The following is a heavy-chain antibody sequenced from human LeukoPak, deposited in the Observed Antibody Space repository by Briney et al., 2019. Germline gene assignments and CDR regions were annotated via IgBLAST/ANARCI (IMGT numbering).Heavy chain of an antibody. J-gene: IGHJ4*02. D-gene: IGHD4-17*01. Sequence: GGSLRLSCAASGFTFSSYSMQWVRQTPGKGLEWVGIMSNSGENTFYGEAVKGRFTISRDNSQNTLYLQTNSLRPEDTAVYYCAKGGASVTRYVDYWGQGTLVTVSS. CDR1: GFTFSSYS. CDR2: MSNSGENT. V-gene: IGHV3-30*18. CDR3: AKGGASVTRYVDY.